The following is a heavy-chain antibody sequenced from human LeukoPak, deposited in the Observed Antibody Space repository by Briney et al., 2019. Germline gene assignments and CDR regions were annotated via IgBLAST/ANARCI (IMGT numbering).Heavy chain of an antibody. V-gene: IGHV4-4*07. CDR2: IYASGST. CDR3: ARRRTPTTIVY. CDR1: GDSIRSYY. J-gene: IGHJ4*02. D-gene: IGHD1-26*01. Sequence: SETLSLTCTVSGDSIRSYYWGWIRQPAGKGLEWLGRIYASGSTNYNPSLKSRVTMSVDTSKNQFSLKLSSVTARDTADYYCARRRTPTTIVYCGQGTLVTVSS.